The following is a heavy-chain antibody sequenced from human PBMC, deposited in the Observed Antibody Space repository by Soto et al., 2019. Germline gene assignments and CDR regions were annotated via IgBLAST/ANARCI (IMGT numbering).Heavy chain of an antibody. D-gene: IGHD3-9*01. CDR1: GGTFSSYA. V-gene: IGHV1-69*12. CDR3: ARGYYDILTGYPGGGMDV. CDR2: IIPIFGTA. J-gene: IGHJ6*02. Sequence: QVQLVQSWAEVKKPGSSVKFSCKASGGTFSSYAISWVRQAPGQGLEWMGGIIPIFGTANYAQKFQGRVTITADESTSTAYMELSSLRSEDTAVYYCARGYYDILTGYPGGGMDVWGQGTTVTVSS.